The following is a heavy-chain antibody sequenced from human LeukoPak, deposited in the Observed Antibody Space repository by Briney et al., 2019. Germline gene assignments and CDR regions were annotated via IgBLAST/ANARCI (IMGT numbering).Heavy chain of an antibody. J-gene: IGHJ4*02. Sequence: PGGSLRLSCAASGFTFSTFAMIWVRQPPGKGLEWVSSIFPSGGEIHYADSVRGRFTISRDNAKNSLYLQMNSLRAEDTAVYYCARDEDDVLNGYHFDYWGQGTLVTVSS. V-gene: IGHV3-21*01. D-gene: IGHD3-9*01. CDR1: GFTFSTFA. CDR3: ARDEDDVLNGYHFDY. CDR2: IFPSGGEI.